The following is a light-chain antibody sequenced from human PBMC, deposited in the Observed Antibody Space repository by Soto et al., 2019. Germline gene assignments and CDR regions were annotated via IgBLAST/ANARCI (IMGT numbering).Light chain of an antibody. Sequence: QSVLTQPPSASGTPGQRVTISCSGSGSNTGSNTVNWYQQLPGTTPKLLIYSNNQRPSGAPERFSGSKSGSSASLDIRGPQSEDDADYYSFSSSNKISRDVLGTPTKVTVL. V-gene: IGLV1-44*01. CDR1: GSNTGSNT. CDR3: FSSSNKISRDV. CDR2: SNN. J-gene: IGLJ1*01.